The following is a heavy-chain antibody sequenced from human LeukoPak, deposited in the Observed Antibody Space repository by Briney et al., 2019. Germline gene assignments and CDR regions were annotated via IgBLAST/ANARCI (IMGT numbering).Heavy chain of an antibody. Sequence: PRASVKVSCKASGGTFSSYAISWVRQAPGQGLEWMGGIIPIFGTANYAQKFQGRVTITADESTSTAYMELSSLRSEDTAVYYCARDAPAYCGGDCYRSGDAFDIWGQGTMVTVSS. CDR2: IIPIFGTA. D-gene: IGHD2-21*02. J-gene: IGHJ3*02. V-gene: IGHV1-69*13. CDR3: ARDAPAYCGGDCYRSGDAFDI. CDR1: GGTFSSYA.